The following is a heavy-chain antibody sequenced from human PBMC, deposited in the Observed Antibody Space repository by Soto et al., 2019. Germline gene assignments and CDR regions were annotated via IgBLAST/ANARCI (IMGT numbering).Heavy chain of an antibody. Sequence: QVQLQESGPGLVKPSETLSLTCSVSGGSVSVGDYYWSWIRQPPGKGLEWIGNTCYNGNTNYNPSLKSRATVSSETAKDQFSLTLTSVTALDTAVYYCARDSGEPYQAFFDSWGQGILVTVAS. CDR1: GGSVSVGDYY. J-gene: IGHJ4*02. CDR2: TCYNGNT. V-gene: IGHV4-61*08. D-gene: IGHD3-10*01. CDR3: ARDSGEPYQAFFDS.